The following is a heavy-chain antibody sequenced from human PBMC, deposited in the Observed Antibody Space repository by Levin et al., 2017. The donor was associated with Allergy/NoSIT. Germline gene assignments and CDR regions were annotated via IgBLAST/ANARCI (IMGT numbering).Heavy chain of an antibody. Sequence: ASVKVSCAVSGFTFSSYAMSWVRQAPGKGLEWVSSISGRGDNTYYADSVKGRFSISRDNSKNTLYLQMNSLSPEDTALYYCAKKKNWNSLFFDYWGQGTLVTVSS. V-gene: IGHV3-23*01. CDR2: ISGRGDNT. J-gene: IGHJ4*02. D-gene: IGHD1-7*01. CDR3: AKKKNWNSLFFDY. CDR1: GFTFSSYA.